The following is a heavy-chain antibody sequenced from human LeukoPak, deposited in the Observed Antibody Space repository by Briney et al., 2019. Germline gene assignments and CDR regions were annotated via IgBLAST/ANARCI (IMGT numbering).Heavy chain of an antibody. CDR3: ARDPRVAVAGPLDY. CDR2: TYYRSKWYN. Sequence: SQTLSLTCVISGDSVSSNSAAWNWIRQSPSRGLEWLGRTYYRSKWYNDYAVSVKSRITINPDTSKNQFSLQLNSVTPEDTAVYYCARDPRVAVAGPLDYWGQGTLVTVSS. D-gene: IGHD6-19*01. V-gene: IGHV6-1*01. CDR1: GDSVSSNSAA. J-gene: IGHJ4*02.